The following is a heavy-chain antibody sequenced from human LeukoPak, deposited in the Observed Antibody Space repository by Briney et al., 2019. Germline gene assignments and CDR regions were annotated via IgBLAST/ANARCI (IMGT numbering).Heavy chain of an antibody. CDR3: ARDYCGGDCFPDY. D-gene: IGHD2-21*02. V-gene: IGHV1-2*06. CDR1: GYTFTGYY. Sequence: GASAKVSCKASGYTFTGYYVHWVRQAPGQGLEWMGRINPNSGDTNYAQKFQGRVTMTRDTSISTAYMELSRLRSGDTAVYYCARDYCGGDCFPDYWGQGTLVTVSS. J-gene: IGHJ4*02. CDR2: INPNSGDT.